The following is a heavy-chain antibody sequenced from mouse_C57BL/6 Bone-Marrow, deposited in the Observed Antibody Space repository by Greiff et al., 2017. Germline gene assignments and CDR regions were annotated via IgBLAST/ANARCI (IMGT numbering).Heavy chain of an antibody. V-gene: IGHV1-63*01. J-gene: IGHJ4*01. D-gene: IGHD1-1*01. Sequence: QVQLQQSGAELVRPGTSVKMSCKASGYTFTNYWIGWAKQRPGHGLEWIGDIYPGGGYTNSNEKFKGKATLTADKSSSTAYMQFSSLTSEDSAIYYCARYYYGSSYGYAMDYWGQGTSVTVSS. CDR3: ARYYYGSSYGYAMDY. CDR1: GYTFTNYW. CDR2: IYPGGGYT.